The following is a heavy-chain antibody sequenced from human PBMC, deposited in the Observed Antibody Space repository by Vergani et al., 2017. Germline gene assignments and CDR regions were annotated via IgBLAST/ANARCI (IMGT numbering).Heavy chain of an antibody. V-gene: IGHV1-18*01. Sequence: QVQLVQSGAEVKKPGASVKVSCKASGYTFTSYGISWVRQAPGQGLEWMGWISAYNGNTNYAQKLQGRVTMTTDTSTSTAYMELRSLRPDDTAVYYCARTSGPATYYYGMDVWGQGTTVTVSS. D-gene: IGHD2-15*01. CDR1: GYTFTSYG. J-gene: IGHJ6*02. CDR3: ARTSGPATYYYGMDV. CDR2: ISAYNGNT.